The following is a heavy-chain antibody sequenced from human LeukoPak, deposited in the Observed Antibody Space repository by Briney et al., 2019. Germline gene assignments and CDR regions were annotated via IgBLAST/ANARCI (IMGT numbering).Heavy chain of an antibody. V-gene: IGHV1-2*02. CDR3: ARGEDYSKGRYYYYYMDV. D-gene: IGHD4-11*01. Sequence: ASVKVSFKASGYTFTVYYMHWVRQAPGQGLEWMGWINPNSGGTNYAQKFQGRVTMTRDMSTSTVYMELSSLRSEDTAVYYCARGEDYSKGRYYYYYMDVWGKGTTVTVSS. CDR1: GYTFTVYY. J-gene: IGHJ6*03. CDR2: INPNSGGT.